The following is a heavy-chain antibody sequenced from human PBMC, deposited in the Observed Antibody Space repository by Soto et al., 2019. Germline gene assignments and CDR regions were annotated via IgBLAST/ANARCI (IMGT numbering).Heavy chain of an antibody. CDR3: AKGGIGLWFGELIDY. Sequence: EVQLLESGGGLGQPGGSLRLSCAASGFTFSSYAMSWVRQAPGKGLEWVSAISGSGGSTYYADSVKGRFTISRDNSKNTLYLQMNSLRAEDTAVYYCAKGGIGLWFGELIDYWGQGTLVTVST. CDR2: ISGSGGST. J-gene: IGHJ4*02. CDR1: GFTFSSYA. V-gene: IGHV3-23*01. D-gene: IGHD3-10*01.